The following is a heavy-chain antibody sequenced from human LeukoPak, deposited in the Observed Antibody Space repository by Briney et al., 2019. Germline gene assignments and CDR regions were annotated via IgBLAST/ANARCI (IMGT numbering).Heavy chain of an antibody. D-gene: IGHD2-2*01. J-gene: IGHJ5*02. CDR1: GFTFSSYE. CDR3: AREGYCSSTSCYEVGRFDP. Sequence: GGSLRLSCAASGFTFSSYEMNWVRQAPGKGLEWVSYISGSGSTIYYADSVKGRFTISRDNAKNSLYLQMNSLRAEDTAVYYCAREGYCSSTSCYEVGRFDPWGQGTLVTVSS. V-gene: IGHV3-48*03. CDR2: ISGSGSTI.